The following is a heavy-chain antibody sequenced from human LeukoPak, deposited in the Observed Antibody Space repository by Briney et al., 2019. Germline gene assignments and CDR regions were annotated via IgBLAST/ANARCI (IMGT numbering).Heavy chain of an antibody. J-gene: IGHJ4*02. CDR3: AREFLDIVVVPAAIDY. CDR1: GFTFSSYE. CDR2: ISSSGSTI. D-gene: IGHD2-2*03. V-gene: IGHV3-48*03. Sequence: GGSLRLSCAASGFTFSSYEMNWVRQAPGKGLEWVSYISSSGSTIYYADSVKGRFTISRDNAKNSLYLQMNSLRAEDTAVYYCAREFLDIVVVPAAIDYWGQGTLVTVSS.